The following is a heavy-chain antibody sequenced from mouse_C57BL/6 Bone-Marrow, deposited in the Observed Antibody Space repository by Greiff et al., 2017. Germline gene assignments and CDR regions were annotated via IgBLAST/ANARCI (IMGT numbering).Heavy chain of an antibody. CDR1: GFTFSSYA. J-gene: IGHJ2*01. CDR2: ISDGGSYT. V-gene: IGHV5-4*01. CDR3: ARDDGYYFDY. D-gene: IGHD2-3*01. Sequence: EVQLVESGGGLVKPGGSLKLSCAASGFTFSSYAMSWVRQTPEKRLEWVATISDGGSYTYYPDNVKGRFTISRDNAKNNLYLQMSHLKSEDTAMYYCARDDGYYFDYWGQGTTLTGSS.